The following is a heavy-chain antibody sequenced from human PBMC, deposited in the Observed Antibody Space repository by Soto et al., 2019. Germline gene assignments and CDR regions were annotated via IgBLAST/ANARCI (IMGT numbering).Heavy chain of an antibody. J-gene: IGHJ4*02. V-gene: IGHV4-39*01. D-gene: IGHD3-10*01. CDR2: IYYSGST. Sequence: PPETLSLTCTVSGGSISSSGYYWGWIRQPPGKGLEWIGNIYYSGSTNYNPSLKSRVTISVDTSKNQFSLKVSSVTVADTAVYYCARRSYYGSGSIFDYWGQGTLVTVSS. CDR1: GGSISSSGYY. CDR3: ARRSYYGSGSIFDY.